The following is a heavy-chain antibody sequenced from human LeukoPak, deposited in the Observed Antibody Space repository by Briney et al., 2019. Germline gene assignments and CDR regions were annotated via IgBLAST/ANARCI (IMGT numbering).Heavy chain of an antibody. Sequence: GSLRLSCAASGFTFSSYGMHWVRQAPGKGLQWVAVISYDGSNKYYADSVKGRFTISRDNYKNTLYLEMNSLRVEDTAVYYCAKLQQLTTYWGQGTLVTVSS. J-gene: IGHJ4*02. D-gene: IGHD6-13*01. CDR2: ISYDGSNK. CDR3: AKLQQLTTY. CDR1: GFTFSSYG. V-gene: IGHV3-30*18.